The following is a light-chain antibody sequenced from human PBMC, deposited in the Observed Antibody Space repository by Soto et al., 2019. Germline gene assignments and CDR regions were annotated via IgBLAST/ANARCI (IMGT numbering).Light chain of an antibody. V-gene: IGKV3-11*01. CDR1: QSVATN. J-gene: IGKJ5*01. CDR2: DAS. Sequence: VLTQSPATLSVSPGERVTLSYRASQSVATNLAWYQQKPGQAPRLLIYDASNRATGIPARFSGSGSGTDFTLTISSLEPEDFAVYYCQQRSNWPITFGQGTRLEIK. CDR3: QQRSNWPIT.